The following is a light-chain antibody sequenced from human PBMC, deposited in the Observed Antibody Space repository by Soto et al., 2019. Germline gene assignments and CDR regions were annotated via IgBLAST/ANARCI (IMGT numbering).Light chain of an antibody. CDR1: SSDVGGYKY. CDR2: DVS. V-gene: IGLV2-11*01. J-gene: IGLJ1*01. Sequence: QSVLTQPRSVSGSPGQSVTISCTGTSSDVGGYKYVSWYQQHPGKAPKLMIYDVSKRPSGVPDRFSGSKSSNTASLTISGLQAEDEADYYCCSYAGSYTYVFGTGTKVTVL. CDR3: CSYAGSYTYV.